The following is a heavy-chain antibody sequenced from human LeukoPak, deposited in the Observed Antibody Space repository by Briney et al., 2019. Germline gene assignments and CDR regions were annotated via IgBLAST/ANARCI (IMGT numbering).Heavy chain of an antibody. CDR3: AKDPMVRGVTRWFDP. D-gene: IGHD3-10*01. J-gene: IGHJ5*02. V-gene: IGHV3-23*01. CDR1: GFTFSSYA. Sequence: PGGSLRLSCAASGFTFSSYAMSWVRQAPGKGLGWVSAISGSGGSTYYADSVKGRFTISRDNSKNTLYLQMNSLRAEDTAVYYCAKDPMVRGVTRWFDPWGQGTLVTVSS. CDR2: ISGSGGST.